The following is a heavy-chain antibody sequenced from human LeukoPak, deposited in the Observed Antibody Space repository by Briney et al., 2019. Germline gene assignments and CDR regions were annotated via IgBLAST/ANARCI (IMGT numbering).Heavy chain of an antibody. Sequence: SETLSLTCTVSGGSISGFYWSWIRQPPGKGLEWIGYIYYSRDTNYSPSFKSRVTISVDTSKNQFSLKLTSVTAADTAVYYCAREGYCGGGTCNNWFDPWGQGTLVTVSS. V-gene: IGHV4-59*01. J-gene: IGHJ5*02. CDR1: GGSISGFY. CDR3: AREGYCGGGTCNNWFDP. D-gene: IGHD2-15*01. CDR2: IYYSRDT.